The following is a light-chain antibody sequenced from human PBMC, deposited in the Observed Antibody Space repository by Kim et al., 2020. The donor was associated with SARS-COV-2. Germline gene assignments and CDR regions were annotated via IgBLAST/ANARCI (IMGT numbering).Light chain of an antibody. J-gene: IGLJ3*02. CDR3: AAWDDSLSGPIWV. CDR2: RNN. CDR1: SSNIGSNY. V-gene: IGLV1-47*01. Sequence: ELTQPPSASGTPGQRVTISCSGSSSNIGSNYVYWYQQLPGTAPKLLIYRNNQRPSVVPDRFSGSKSGTSASLAISGLRSEDEADYYCAAWDDSLSGPIWVFGGGTKLTVL.